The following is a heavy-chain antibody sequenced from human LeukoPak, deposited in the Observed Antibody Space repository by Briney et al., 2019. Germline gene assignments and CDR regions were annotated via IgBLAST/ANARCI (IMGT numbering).Heavy chain of an antibody. CDR2: ISGSGTTI. J-gene: IGHJ4*02. D-gene: IGHD3-16*01. CDR3: VSAYGGLLDY. CDR1: GFTFSTYE. V-gene: IGHV3-48*03. Sequence: GGSLRLSCAASGFTFSTYEMNWVRQVPGKGLEWVSYISGSGTTIYYADSVKGRFAISRDNAKNSMYLQMNSLRAEDTAVYYCVSAYGGLLDYWGQGTLVTVSS.